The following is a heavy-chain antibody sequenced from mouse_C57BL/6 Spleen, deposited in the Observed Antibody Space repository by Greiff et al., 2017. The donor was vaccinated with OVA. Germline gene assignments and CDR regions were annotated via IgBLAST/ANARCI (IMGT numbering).Heavy chain of an antibody. CDR2: INPNNGGT. CDR3: ASSTVN. Sequence: EVQLQQSGPELVKPGASVKISCKASGYTFTDYYMNWVKQSHGKSLEWIGDINPNNGGTSYNQKFKGKATLTVDKSSSTAYMELRSLTSEDSAVYYCASSTVNWGTGTAVTVSS. D-gene: IGHD1-1*01. CDR1: GYTFTDYY. J-gene: IGHJ1*03. V-gene: IGHV1-26*01.